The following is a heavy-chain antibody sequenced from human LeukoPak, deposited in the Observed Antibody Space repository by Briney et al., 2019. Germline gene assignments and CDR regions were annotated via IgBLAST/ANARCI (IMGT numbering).Heavy chain of an antibody. D-gene: IGHD6-19*01. CDR1: GFTFSSYA. Sequence: GRSLRVSCAASGFTFSSYAMHWVRQAPGKGLEWVAVISYDGSNKYYADSVKGRFTISRDNSKNTLYLQMNSLRAEDTAVYYCAREGWPQFSAVAASYVGVFDIWGQGTMVTVSS. CDR3: AREGWPQFSAVAASYVGVFDI. CDR2: ISYDGSNK. J-gene: IGHJ3*02. V-gene: IGHV3-30-3*01.